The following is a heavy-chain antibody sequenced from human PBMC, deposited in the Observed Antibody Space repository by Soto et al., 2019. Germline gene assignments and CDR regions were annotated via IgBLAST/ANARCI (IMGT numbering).Heavy chain of an antibody. CDR1: GGSVSIYY. CDR2: IFNTGTT. Sequence: SYSLSLGRTLCGGSVSIYYWAGIRQPPGRSLEWIASIFNTGTTYYTPSLKSRVTISVDTSKNQFSLRLSSVTAADSAVYYCARTDNVGYYPHCGQGNLVNVSS. V-gene: IGHV4-59*08. CDR3: ARTDNVGYYPH. J-gene: IGHJ4*02. D-gene: IGHD3-3*01.